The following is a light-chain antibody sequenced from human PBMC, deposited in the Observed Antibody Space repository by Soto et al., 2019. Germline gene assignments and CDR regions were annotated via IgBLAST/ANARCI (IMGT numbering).Light chain of an antibody. J-gene: IGLJ3*02. CDR3: SSYTGSSTPV. Sequence: QSALTQPASVSGSPGQSITISCTGTSSDVGGYNYVSWYQHHPGKAPKLMIYEVSNRPSGGSNRCSGSKSGNTASLTISGLQAEDEADYYCSSYTGSSTPVFGGGTKLTVL. CDR2: EVS. CDR1: SSDVGGYNY. V-gene: IGLV2-14*01.